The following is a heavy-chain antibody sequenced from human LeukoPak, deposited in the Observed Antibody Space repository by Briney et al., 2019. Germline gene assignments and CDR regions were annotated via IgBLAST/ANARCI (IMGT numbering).Heavy chain of an antibody. CDR3: ARAGQWLEYFHH. V-gene: IGHV3-15*01. CDR1: GFTFRNPW. Sequence: KPGGSLRLSCAASGFTFRNPWMTWVRQAPGKGLEWVGRVKSKADGGTTDYAAPVKGRFTISRDDSKNTLYLQMNSLKTEDTAVYYCARAGQWLEYFHHWGQGTLVTVSS. J-gene: IGHJ1*01. D-gene: IGHD6-19*01. CDR2: VKSKADGGTT.